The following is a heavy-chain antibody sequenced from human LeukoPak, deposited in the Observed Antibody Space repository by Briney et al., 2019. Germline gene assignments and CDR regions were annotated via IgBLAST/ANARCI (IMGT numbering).Heavy chain of an antibody. CDR3: SYGQELFSDF. J-gene: IGHJ4*02. D-gene: IGHD1-7*01. Sequence: ASVKVSCKASGYTFTDYYIHWVRQAPGQGLEWMGWINPKSGDTNYAQGFQGRVTMTRDTSMSTAYMELKRLKSDDRAVYFCSYGQELFSDFWGQGTLVTVSS. CDR1: GYTFTDYY. V-gene: IGHV1-2*02. CDR2: INPKSGDT.